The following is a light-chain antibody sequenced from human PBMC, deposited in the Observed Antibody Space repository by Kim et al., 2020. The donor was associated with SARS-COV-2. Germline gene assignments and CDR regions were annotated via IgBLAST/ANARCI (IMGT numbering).Light chain of an antibody. CDR3: QQYNTYPFT. J-gene: IGKJ2*01. CDR2: KAS. Sequence: SASVRDRVTITCRASQTISSWLAWYQQKPGKAPKLLMYKASSLESGVPSRFSGSGSGTEFTLTISSLQPDDFATYYCQQYNTYPFTFGQGTKLEI. CDR1: QTISSW. V-gene: IGKV1-5*03.